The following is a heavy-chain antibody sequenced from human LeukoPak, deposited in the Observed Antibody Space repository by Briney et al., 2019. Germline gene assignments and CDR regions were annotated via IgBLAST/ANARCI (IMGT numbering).Heavy chain of an antibody. CDR1: GGSISSSSYY. J-gene: IGHJ5*02. D-gene: IGHD5-12*01. V-gene: IGHV4-39*01. Sequence: SSETLSLTCTVSGGSISSSSYYWGWIRQPPGKGLEWIGSIYYSGSTYYNPSLKSRVTISVDTSKNQFSLKLSSVTAADTAVYYCATHPRYSGYLNGWFDPWGQGTLVTVSS. CDR2: IYYSGST. CDR3: ATHPRYSGYLNGWFDP.